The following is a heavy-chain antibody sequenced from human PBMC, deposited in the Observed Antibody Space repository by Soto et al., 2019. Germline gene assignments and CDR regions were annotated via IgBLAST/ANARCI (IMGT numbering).Heavy chain of an antibody. Sequence: QVQLVQSGTEVKKPGASVKVSCKASGYILTNCHIHWVRQAPGQGLEWMGIINPSGGGTNYAQKFQGRVTMTRDTSTSTVYMELTSLKSEDTAVYYCARDRFYDFWSGPPYDMDVWGQGTTVIVSS. J-gene: IGHJ6*02. CDR2: INPSGGGT. CDR1: GYILTNCH. CDR3: ARDRFYDFWSGPPYDMDV. D-gene: IGHD3-3*01. V-gene: IGHV1-46*01.